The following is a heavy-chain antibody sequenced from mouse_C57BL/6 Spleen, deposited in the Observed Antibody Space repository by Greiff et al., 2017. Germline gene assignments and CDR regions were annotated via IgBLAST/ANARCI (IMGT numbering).Heavy chain of an antibody. CDR2: IHPNSGST. Sequence: QVQLQQPGAELVKPGASVKLSCKASGYTFTSYWMHWVKQRPGQGLEWIGMIHPNSGSTNYNEKFKSKATLTVDKSSSTAYMQLSSLTSEDSAVYCCARNWPLRYYFDCWGQGTTLTVSS. CDR1: GYTFTSYW. CDR3: ARNWPLRYYFDC. J-gene: IGHJ2*01. V-gene: IGHV1-64*01. D-gene: IGHD1-1*01.